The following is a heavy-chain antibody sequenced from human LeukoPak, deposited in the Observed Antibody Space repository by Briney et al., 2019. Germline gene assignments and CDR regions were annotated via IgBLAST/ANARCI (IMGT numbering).Heavy chain of an antibody. CDR2: IIPIFGTA. Sequence: ASVKVSCKASGLTFSSYAIRWVRRAPGQGLEWMGGIIPIFGTANYAQKFQGRVTITADKSTSTAYMELSSLRSEDTAVYYCARMFPRGYGYGPFDYWGQGTLVTVSS. CDR3: ARMFPRGYGYGPFDY. CDR1: GLTFSSYA. D-gene: IGHD5-18*01. V-gene: IGHV1-69*06. J-gene: IGHJ4*02.